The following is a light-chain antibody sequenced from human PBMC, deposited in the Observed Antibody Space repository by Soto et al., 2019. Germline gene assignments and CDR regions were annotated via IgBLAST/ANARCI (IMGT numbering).Light chain of an antibody. CDR2: GAS. Sequence: DIVLTHSPATLSLSPGERATLSFRASQSVSTYLAWYQQKPGQAPRLLIYGASNRATGIPARFSGSGSGTDFTLTISSLEPEDVAIYYCQHRTSFGPGTKVDIK. J-gene: IGKJ3*01. CDR1: QSVSTY. CDR3: QHRTS. V-gene: IGKV3-11*01.